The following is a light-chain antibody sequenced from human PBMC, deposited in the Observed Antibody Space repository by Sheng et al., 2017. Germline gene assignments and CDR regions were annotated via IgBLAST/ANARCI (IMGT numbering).Light chain of an antibody. J-gene: IGLJ3*02. CDR1: SSDVGGYNY. Sequence: QSALTQPASVSGSPGQSITISCTGTSSDVGGYNYVSWYQQHPGKVPKLMIYDVSNRPSGVSNRFSGSKSGNTASLTISGLQTEDEADYYCSSYTSISTWVFGGGTKLTVL. CDR2: DVS. CDR3: SSYTSISTWV. V-gene: IGLV2-14*03.